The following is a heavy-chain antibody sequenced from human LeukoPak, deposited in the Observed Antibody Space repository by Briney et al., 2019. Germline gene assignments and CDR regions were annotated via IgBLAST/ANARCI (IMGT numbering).Heavy chain of an antibody. J-gene: IGHJ6*03. Sequence: SAKVSCKASGGTFSSYAISWVRQAPGQGLEWMGRIIPIFGTANYAQKFQGRVTITTDESTSTAYMELSSLRSEDTAVYYCARGDIVATSYMDVWGKGTTVTVSS. D-gene: IGHD5-12*01. V-gene: IGHV1-69*05. CDR3: ARGDIVATSYMDV. CDR1: GGTFSSYA. CDR2: IIPIFGTA.